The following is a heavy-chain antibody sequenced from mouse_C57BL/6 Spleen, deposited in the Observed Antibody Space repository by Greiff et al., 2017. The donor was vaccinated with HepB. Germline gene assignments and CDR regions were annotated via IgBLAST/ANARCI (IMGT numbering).Heavy chain of an antibody. CDR3: TRDRGYRTVVATNWYFDV. J-gene: IGHJ1*03. CDR2: ISSGGDYI. Sequence: EVQVVESGEGLVKPGGSLKLSCAASGFTFSSYAMSWVRQTPEKRLEWVAYISSGGDYIYYADTVKGRFTISRDNARNTLYLQMSSLKSEDTAMYYCTRDRGYRTVVATNWYFDVWGTGTTVTVSS. CDR1: GFTFSSYA. D-gene: IGHD1-1*01. V-gene: IGHV5-9-1*02.